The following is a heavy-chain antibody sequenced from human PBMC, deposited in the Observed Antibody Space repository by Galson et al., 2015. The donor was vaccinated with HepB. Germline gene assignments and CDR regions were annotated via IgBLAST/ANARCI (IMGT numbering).Heavy chain of an antibody. CDR2: IKSKTDGGTT. Sequence: LRLSCAASGFTFSNAWMSWVRQAPGKGLEWVGRIKSKTDGGTTDYAAPVKGRFTISRDDSKNTLYLQMNSLKTEDTAVYYCTPTYSSSWYSAFDIWGQGTMVTVSS. CDR1: GFTFSNAW. CDR3: TPTYSSSWYSAFDI. V-gene: IGHV3-15*01. J-gene: IGHJ3*02. D-gene: IGHD6-13*01.